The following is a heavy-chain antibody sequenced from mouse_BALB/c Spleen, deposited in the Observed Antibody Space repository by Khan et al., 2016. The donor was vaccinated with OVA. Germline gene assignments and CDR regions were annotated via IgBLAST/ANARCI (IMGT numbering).Heavy chain of an antibody. CDR1: GYTFTDYD. J-gene: IGHJ4*01. Sequence: QVRLQQSGPELVKPGASVKMSCKASGYTFTDYDIRWVKQRTGQGLEWIGEIYPGSGSTYYNEKFKGKATLTADKSSHTAYIQLSSLTSEDSAVYFCAKIFYGNSYAMDYWGQGTAVTVSS. CDR3: AKIFYGNSYAMDY. CDR2: IYPGSGST. V-gene: IGHV1-77*01. D-gene: IGHD2-1*01.